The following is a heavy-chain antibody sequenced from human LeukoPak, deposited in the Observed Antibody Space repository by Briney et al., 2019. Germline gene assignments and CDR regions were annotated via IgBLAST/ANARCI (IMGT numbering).Heavy chain of an antibody. CDR3: AKFVSSGPL. V-gene: IGHV3-64*02. D-gene: IGHD3-22*01. J-gene: IGHJ3*01. Sequence: PGGSLRLACAASGFGFGYYHMHWVRQTPGKGLECVSAISSNGRSTYYADSVKGRFIISRDNSNNTLYLQMGSLKPEDMAVYYCAKFVSSGPLWGQGTMVTVSS. CDR1: GFGFGYYH. CDR2: ISSNGRST.